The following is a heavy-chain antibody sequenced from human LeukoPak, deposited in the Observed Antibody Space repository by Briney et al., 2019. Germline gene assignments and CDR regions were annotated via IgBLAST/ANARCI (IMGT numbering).Heavy chain of an antibody. Sequence: PSETLSLTCAVSGGSISSSDWWSWVRQPPGKGLEWIGEMHQGGTTNYNPSLKSRVTMSVDKSKNQFTLKLSSVTAADTAVYFCASADYYRLDFWGQGTLVTVSS. CDR2: MHQGGTT. J-gene: IGHJ4*02. V-gene: IGHV4-4*02. CDR1: GGSISSSDW. CDR3: ASADYYRLDF. D-gene: IGHD3-10*01.